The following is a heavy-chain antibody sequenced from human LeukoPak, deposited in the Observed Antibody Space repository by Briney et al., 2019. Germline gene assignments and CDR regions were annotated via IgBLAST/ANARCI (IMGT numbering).Heavy chain of an antibody. CDR2: IIPVFDRP. CDR1: GYTFIGYY. CDR3: ARDAQWELRAFDV. Sequence: GASVKVSCKASGYTFIGYYVHWVRQAPGQGLEWMGGIIPVFDRPNYAQKFEGRVTITADKSTNTTYMEITSLTSDDTAVYYCARDAQWELRAFDVWGRGTMVIVSS. J-gene: IGHJ3*01. V-gene: IGHV1-69*06. D-gene: IGHD4-23*01.